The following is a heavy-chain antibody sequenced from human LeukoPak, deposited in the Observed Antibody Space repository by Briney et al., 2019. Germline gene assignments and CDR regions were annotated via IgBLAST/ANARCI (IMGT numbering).Heavy chain of an antibody. CDR3: ATMGNYDILTGYYTPYYYYYMDV. V-gene: IGHV1-18*01. CDR1: GYTFTSYG. D-gene: IGHD3-9*01. CDR2: ISAYNGNT. Sequence: ASVKVSCKSSGYTFTSYGISWVRQAPGQGLEWMGWISAYNGNTNYAQKLQGRVTMTTDTSTSTAYMELRSLRSDDTAVYYCATMGNYDILTGYYTPYYYYYMDVWGKGTTVTVSS. J-gene: IGHJ6*03.